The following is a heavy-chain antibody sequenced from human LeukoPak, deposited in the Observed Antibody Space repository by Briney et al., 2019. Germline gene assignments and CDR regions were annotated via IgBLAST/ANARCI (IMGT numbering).Heavy chain of an antibody. CDR1: GYTFNSYA. J-gene: IGHJ3*02. Sequence: ASVTVSCKASGYTFNSYAISWVRQARGQGLEWMGWISAYNGNTNYAQKVYGRVTMTTDTSTSTAYMGLRSLRSDDTAVYYCAKDRLNDISGYYYPAAFDIWGQGTMVTVSS. D-gene: IGHD3-22*01. CDR3: AKDRLNDISGYYYPAAFDI. CDR2: ISAYNGNT. V-gene: IGHV1-18*01.